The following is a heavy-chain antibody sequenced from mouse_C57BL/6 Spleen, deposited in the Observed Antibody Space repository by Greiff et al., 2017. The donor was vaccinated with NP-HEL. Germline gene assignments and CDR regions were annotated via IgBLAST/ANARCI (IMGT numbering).Heavy chain of an antibody. CDR1: GFNIKDDY. D-gene: IGHD1-1*01. CDR2: IDPENGDT. J-gene: IGHJ3*01. Sequence: VQLQQSGAELVRPGASVKLSCTASGFNIKDDYMHWVKQRPEQGLEWIGWIDPENGDTEYASKFQGKATITADTSSNTAYLQLSSLTSEDTAVYYCTKDYGSSYRAWFAYWGQGTLVTVSA. CDR3: TKDYGSSYRAWFAY. V-gene: IGHV14-4*01.